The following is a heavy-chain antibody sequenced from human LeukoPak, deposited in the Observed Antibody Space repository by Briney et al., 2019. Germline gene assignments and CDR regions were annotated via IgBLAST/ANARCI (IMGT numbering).Heavy chain of an antibody. J-gene: IGHJ6*02. CDR2: ISGSGGST. Sequence: PGGSLRLSCAASGFTFSSYAMSWVRQAPGKGLEWVSAISGSGGSTYYADSVKGRFTISRDNSKNTLYLQMKSLRAEDTAVYYCAKDRPGDHSPRSHYDFWSGQFALGYYYGMDVWGQGTTVTVSS. CDR3: AKDRPGDHSPRSHYDFWSGQFALGYYYGMDV. CDR1: GFTFSSYA. D-gene: IGHD3-3*01. V-gene: IGHV3-23*01.